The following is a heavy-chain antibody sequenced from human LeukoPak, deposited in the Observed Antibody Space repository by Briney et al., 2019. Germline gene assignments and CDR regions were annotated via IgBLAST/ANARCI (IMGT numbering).Heavy chain of an antibody. CDR2: MNPNSGNT. J-gene: IGHJ4*02. V-gene: IGHV1-8*03. CDR1: GYTFTSYD. CDR3: AREWPYGSGTYGY. Sequence: ASAKVSCKASGYTFTSYDINWVRQATGQGLEWMGWMNPNSGNTGYAQKFQGRVTITRNTSISTAYMELSRLRSDDTAVYYCAREWPYGSGTYGYWGQGTLVTVSS. D-gene: IGHD3-10*01.